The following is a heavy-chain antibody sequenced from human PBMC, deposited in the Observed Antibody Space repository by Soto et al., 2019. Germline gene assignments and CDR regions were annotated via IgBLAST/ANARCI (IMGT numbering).Heavy chain of an antibody. CDR2: IWYDGSNK. CDR3: ARWGDNQRLDS. J-gene: IGHJ4*02. CDR1: GFTFRSHG. Sequence: QVQLVQSGGGVVQPGGSLRLSCEATGFTFRSHGMHWVRQAPGKGLEWVAVIWYDGSNKYYADSVKGRLTISRDNSKNTLYLPMNSLRAEDPAVYYCARWGDNQRLDSWGQGTLVTVSS. D-gene: IGHD3-16*01. V-gene: IGHV3-33*01.